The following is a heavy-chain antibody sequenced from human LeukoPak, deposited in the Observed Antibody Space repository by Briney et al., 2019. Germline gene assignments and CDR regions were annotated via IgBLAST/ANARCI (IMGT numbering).Heavy chain of an antibody. Sequence: GGSLRLSRAASGFTFSSYPMHWVRQAPGKGLEWVAVISYDGSNKYYADSVKGRFTISRDNSKNTLYLQMNSLRAEDTAVFYCARAPPPSDSSGYYLGYYFDYWGQGTLVTVSS. D-gene: IGHD3-22*01. CDR1: GFTFSSYP. J-gene: IGHJ4*02. CDR3: ARAPPPSDSSGYYLGYYFDY. V-gene: IGHV3-30-3*01. CDR2: ISYDGSNK.